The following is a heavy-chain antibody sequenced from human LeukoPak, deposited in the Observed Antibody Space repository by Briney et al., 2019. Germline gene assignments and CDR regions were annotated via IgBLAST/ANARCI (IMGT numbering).Heavy chain of an antibody. Sequence: PSETLSHTCTVSGGSISSGDYYWSWIRQPPGKGLEWIGYIYYSGSTYYNPSLKSRVTISVDTSKNQFSLKLSSVTAADTAVYYCGAGDSSCQIDYWGQGTLVTVSS. CDR3: GAGDSSCQIDY. J-gene: IGHJ4*02. V-gene: IGHV4-30-4*08. D-gene: IGHD3-22*01. CDR2: IYYSGST. CDR1: GGSISSGDYY.